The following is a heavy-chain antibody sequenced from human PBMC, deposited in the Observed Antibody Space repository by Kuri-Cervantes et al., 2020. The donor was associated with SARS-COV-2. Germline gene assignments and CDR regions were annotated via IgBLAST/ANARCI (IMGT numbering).Heavy chain of an antibody. CDR1: GFPFSASA. V-gene: IGHV3-73*01. Sequence: GGFLRLSCTVSGFPFSASAIHWVRQASGKGLEWVGRVRGKANNYATAYAASVKGRFTISRDDSKNMAYLQMNSLKTEDTAVYYCTTLIGYWGQGALVTVSS. CDR3: TTLIGY. CDR2: VRGKANNYAT. J-gene: IGHJ4*02.